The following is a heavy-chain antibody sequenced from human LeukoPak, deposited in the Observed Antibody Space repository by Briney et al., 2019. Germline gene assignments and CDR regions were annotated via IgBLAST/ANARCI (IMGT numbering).Heavy chain of an antibody. D-gene: IGHD6-13*01. J-gene: IGHJ4*02. Sequence: ASVKVSCTASGYSFTDHYMHWVRQTPGQGLEWLGWFIPSSGVTNYAQKLQGRFTMTRDTSISTAYMELNSLRSDDTAVYYYARGRRYSSSCLVYWGQGTLVTVSS. CDR1: GYSFTDHY. V-gene: IGHV1-2*02. CDR2: FIPSSGVT. CDR3: ARGRRYSSSCLVY.